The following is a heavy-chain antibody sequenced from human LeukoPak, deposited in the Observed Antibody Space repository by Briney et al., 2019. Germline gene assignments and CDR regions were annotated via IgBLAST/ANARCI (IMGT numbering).Heavy chain of an antibody. CDR2: ITWDDGTT. D-gene: IGHD6-13*01. V-gene: IGHV3-43*01. CDR3: ARDRTAEAGNDYYMGV. Sequence: GGSLRLSCAASGFTFDDYTMHWVRQPPGKGLEWVSLITWDDGTTYYADSVRGRFSISRDNSKNSLFLRMNSLRPEDTALYYCARDRTAEAGNDYYMGVWGNGTTVIVSS. CDR1: GFTFDDYT. J-gene: IGHJ6*03.